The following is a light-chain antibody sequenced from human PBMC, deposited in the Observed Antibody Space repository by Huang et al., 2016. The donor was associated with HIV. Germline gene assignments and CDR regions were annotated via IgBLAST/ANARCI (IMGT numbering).Light chain of an antibody. V-gene: IGKV1-39*01. Sequence: DIQMTQSPSSLSASVGDRVTITGRASQSISSYLNWYQQKPGKAPKFLIYAASSLQSGVPARFSGSGSGTDFTLTISSLQLEDVATYYCQQSYSAPWTFGQGTKVEIK. CDR3: QQSYSAPWT. CDR1: QSISSY. J-gene: IGKJ1*01. CDR2: AAS.